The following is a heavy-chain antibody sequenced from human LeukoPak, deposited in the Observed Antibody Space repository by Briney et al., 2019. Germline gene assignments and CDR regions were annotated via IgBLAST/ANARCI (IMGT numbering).Heavy chain of an antibody. D-gene: IGHD4-23*01. J-gene: IGHJ4*02. V-gene: IGHV3-30*18. Sequence: GGSLRLSCAASGFTFSSYGMHWVRQAPGKGLEWVAVISYDGSNKYDADSVKGRFTISRDNSKNTLYLQMNSLRAEDTAVYHCANGLTGSYGGNSGSEQYFDYWGQGTLVTVSS. CDR2: ISYDGSNK. CDR1: GFTFSSYG. CDR3: ANGLTGSYGGNSGSEQYFDY.